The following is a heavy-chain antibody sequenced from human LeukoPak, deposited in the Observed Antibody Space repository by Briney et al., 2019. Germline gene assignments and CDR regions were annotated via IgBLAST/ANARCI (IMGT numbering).Heavy chain of an antibody. Sequence: GGSLRLSCSASGFTFSRYAMHWVRQAPGKGLEYVSAISSNGGSTYYADSVKGRFTISRDNSKNTLYLQMSSLRAEDTAVYYCVKDIEAVAGTWWFDPWSQGTLVTVSS. J-gene: IGHJ5*02. CDR3: VKDIEAVAGTWWFDP. D-gene: IGHD6-19*01. CDR1: GFTFSRYA. CDR2: ISSNGGST. V-gene: IGHV3-64D*06.